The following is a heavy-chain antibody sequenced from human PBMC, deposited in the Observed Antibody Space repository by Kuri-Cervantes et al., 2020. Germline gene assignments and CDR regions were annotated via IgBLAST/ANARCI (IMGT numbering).Heavy chain of an antibody. V-gene: IGHV4-34*01. J-gene: IGHJ3*02. CDR2: INHSGST. D-gene: IGHD7-27*01. CDR3: ARGLQLGIDAFDI. CDR1: GGSFSGYY. Sequence: SETLSLTCAVYGGSFSGYYWSWIRQPPGKGLEWIGEINHSGSTNYNPSLKSRVTISVDTSKNQFSLKLSSVTAADTAVYYGARGLQLGIDAFDIWGQGTMVTVSS.